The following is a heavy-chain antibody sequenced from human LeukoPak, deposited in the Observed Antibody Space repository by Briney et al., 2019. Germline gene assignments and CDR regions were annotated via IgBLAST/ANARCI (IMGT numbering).Heavy chain of an antibody. CDR3: ARVVGGYSYGQFDY. CDR2: IYYSGST. D-gene: IGHD5-18*01. V-gene: IGHV4-59*01. CDR1: GGSISSYY. J-gene: IGHJ4*02. Sequence: SETLSLTCTVSGGSISSYYWSWIRQPPGKGLEWIGYIYYSGSTNYNPSLKSRVTISVDTSKHQFSLKLSCVTAADTAVYYCARVVGGYSYGQFDYLGQGTLVTVSS.